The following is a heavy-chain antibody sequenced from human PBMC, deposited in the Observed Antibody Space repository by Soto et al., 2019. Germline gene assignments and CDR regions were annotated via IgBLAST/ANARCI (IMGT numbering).Heavy chain of an antibody. J-gene: IGHJ6*03. CDR1: GFNFSSYW. D-gene: IGHD2-15*01. CDR3: ARDYCSGGSCIYYYYYMDV. CDR2: IKQDGSEK. Sequence: GGSLRLSCAASGFNFSSYWMSWVRQAPGKGLEWVANIKQDGSEKYYVDSVKGRFTISRDNAKNSLYLQMNSLRAEDTAVYYCARDYCSGGSCIYYYYYMDVWGKGTTVTVSS. V-gene: IGHV3-7*01.